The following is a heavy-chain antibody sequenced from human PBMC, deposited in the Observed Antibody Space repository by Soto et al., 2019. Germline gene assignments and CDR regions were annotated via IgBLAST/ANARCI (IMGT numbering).Heavy chain of an antibody. Sequence: EVQLLESGGRLVRPGGSLRLACSASGFTFSDYAMTWVRQAPGKGLDWLSTTSVSGADKYYADSVKGRFSISRDNSKCTVYEKMNSPRAEETAIYYCAKSEVGDIVFFGLDVWGQGTPVTVSS. CDR3: AKSEVGDIVFFGLDV. D-gene: IGHD2-15*01. CDR2: TSVSGADK. CDR1: GFTFSDYA. J-gene: IGHJ6*02. V-gene: IGHV3-23*01.